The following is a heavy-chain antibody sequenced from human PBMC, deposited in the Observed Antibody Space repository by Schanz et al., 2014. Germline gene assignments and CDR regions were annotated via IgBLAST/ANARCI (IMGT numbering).Heavy chain of an antibody. CDR1: TSIFNHAC. J-gene: IGHJ4*02. CDR3: ATASSPVREAGAGSSFHH. Sequence: EVQLLESGGGLVKPGGSLRLSCAASTSIFNHACMSWVRQAPGKGLEWIGRMKSKTDGETTDYAAPVKGRISISRDDSQSTWYLQMNSLNIEDTAVYYCATASSPVREAGAGSSFHHWGQGTLVTVSP. V-gene: IGHV3-15*01. CDR2: MKSKTDGETT. D-gene: IGHD6-13*01.